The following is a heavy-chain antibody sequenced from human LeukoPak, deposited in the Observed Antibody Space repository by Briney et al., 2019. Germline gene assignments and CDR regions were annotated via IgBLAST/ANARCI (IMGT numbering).Heavy chain of an antibody. CDR3: ARDIVVVPAAMPGDYYYYYYMDV. CDR1: GGTFSSYA. CDR2: INPSGGST. Sequence: ASVKVSCKASGGTFSSYAISWVRQAPGQGLEWMGIINPSGGSTSYAQKFQGRVTMTRDTSTSTVYMELSSLRSEDTAVYYCARDIVVVPAAMPGDYYYYYYMDVWGKGTTVTVSS. V-gene: IGHV1-46*01. J-gene: IGHJ6*03. D-gene: IGHD2-2*01.